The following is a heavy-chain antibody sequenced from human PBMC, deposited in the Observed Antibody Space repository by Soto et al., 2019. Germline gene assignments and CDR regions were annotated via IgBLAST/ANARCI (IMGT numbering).Heavy chain of an antibody. Sequence: RVSKAQGKGMEWVSVIRGSGGSTYDADSVKGRFTISRDNSKNKLYLQMNSLRAEDTSVYYCASRTSGWYFDYWVQGTLVTVSS. V-gene: IGHV3-23*01. CDR2: IRGSGGST. D-gene: IGHD6-19*01. CDR3: ASRTSGWYFDY. J-gene: IGHJ4*02.